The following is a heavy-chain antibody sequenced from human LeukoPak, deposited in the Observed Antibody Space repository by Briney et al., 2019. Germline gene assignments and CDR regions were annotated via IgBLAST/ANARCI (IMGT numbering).Heavy chain of an antibody. CDR3: ARSSVGARRRIDY. CDR1: GYTFTSYD. Sequence: GASVKVSCKSSGYTFTSYDINWERQPTGQGLEWMGWMNPNSGNTGYAQKFQGRVTMTRSTSINTAYMELNSLTSEDTGVYYCARSSVGARRRIDYWGQGTLVTVSS. D-gene: IGHD1-26*01. V-gene: IGHV1-8*01. J-gene: IGHJ4*02. CDR2: MNPNSGNT.